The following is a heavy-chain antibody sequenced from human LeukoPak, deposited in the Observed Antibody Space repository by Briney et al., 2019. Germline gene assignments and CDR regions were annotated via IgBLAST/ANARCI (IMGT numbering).Heavy chain of an antibody. CDR2: IKSKTDGGTT. V-gene: IGHV3-15*01. CDR3: TTDTKYYDILTGYYYYMDV. CDR1: GFTFSNAW. Sequence: PGGSLRLSCAASGFTFSNAWMSWVRQAPGKGLEWVGRIKSKTDGGTTDYAAPVKGRFTISRDDSKNTLYLQMNSLKTEDTAVYYCTTDTKYYDILTGYYYYMDVWGKGTTVIISS. J-gene: IGHJ6*03. D-gene: IGHD3-9*01.